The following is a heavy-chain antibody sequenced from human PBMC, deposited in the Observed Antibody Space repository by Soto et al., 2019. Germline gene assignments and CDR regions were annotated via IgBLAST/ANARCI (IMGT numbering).Heavy chain of an antibody. CDR1: YGPMRGYY. J-gene: IGHJ6*02. Sequence: LQESVPGLVKASETLSLSCSVSYGPMRGYYWSWIRQPPGKGLEWIGNIYYNGGTNYNPSRRSRVTIAVDKSKNSFSLRLTSVTAADTAVYYCARDGDHDYFYGMDIWGQGTAVTVS. CDR3: ARDGDHDYFYGMDI. D-gene: IGHD3-3*01. V-gene: IGHV4-59*01. CDR2: IYYNGGT.